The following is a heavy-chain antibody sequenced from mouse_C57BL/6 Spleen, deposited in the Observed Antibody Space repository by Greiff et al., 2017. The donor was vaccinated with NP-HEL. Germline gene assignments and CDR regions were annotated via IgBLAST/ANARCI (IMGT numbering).Heavy chain of an antibody. CDR1: GFTFSDYG. Sequence: EVQVVESGGGLVKPGGSLKLSCAASGFTFSDYGMHWVRQAPEKGLEWVAYISSGSSTIYYAATVKGRFPFSRDNAKNTLFLQMTSQRAEDMAMYYCSRGGSNAFAYWGQGTLVTVSA. CDR2: ISSGSSTI. D-gene: IGHD1-1*01. CDR3: SRGGSNAFAY. V-gene: IGHV5-17*01. J-gene: IGHJ3*01.